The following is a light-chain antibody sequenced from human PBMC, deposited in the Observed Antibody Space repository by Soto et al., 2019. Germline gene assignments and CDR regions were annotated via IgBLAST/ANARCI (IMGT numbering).Light chain of an antibody. Sequence: QSVLTQPASVSGSPGQSITIPCTGTSSDVGGYNYVSWFQHHPGKAPKLMIYEVSNWPSGVSNRFSGSKSGNTASLTISGLQAEDEADYYCSSYTASSTYVFGNGTKVTVL. J-gene: IGLJ1*01. CDR1: SSDVGGYNY. V-gene: IGLV2-14*01. CDR3: SSYTASSTYV. CDR2: EVS.